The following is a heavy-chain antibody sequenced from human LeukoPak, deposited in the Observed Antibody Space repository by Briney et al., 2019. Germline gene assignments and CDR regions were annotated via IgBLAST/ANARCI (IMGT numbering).Heavy chain of an antibody. CDR3: ARVATWTYFGC. CDR1: QFTFTTYA. D-gene: IGHD3/OR15-3a*01. J-gene: IGHJ4*02. Sequence: PGGSLRLSCAASQFTFTTYAMNWVRQAPGRGLEWVSSIGDSGVPTYYAGSVKGRFTISRDNSQNTLYLQMNSLGADDTAVYYCARVATWTYFGCWGQGTLVTVSS. CDR2: IGDSGVPT. V-gene: IGHV3-23*01.